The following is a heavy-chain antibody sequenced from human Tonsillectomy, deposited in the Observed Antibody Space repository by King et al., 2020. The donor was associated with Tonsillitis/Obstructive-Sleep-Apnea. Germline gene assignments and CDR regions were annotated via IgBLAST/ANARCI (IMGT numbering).Heavy chain of an antibody. CDR1: GFSCSNAW. Sequence: VQLVESGGGFVKPGGALRLSFAASGFSCSNAWMSWVCQAPGKGLEWVGLIKSKIDGGTTYYAEPLKGRFTISRDDSKNTFYLQMNSLKTEDTAVYYCTTDNWFDPWGQGTLVTVSS. J-gene: IGHJ5*02. CDR2: IKSKIDGGTT. CDR3: TTDNWFDP. V-gene: IGHV3-15*01.